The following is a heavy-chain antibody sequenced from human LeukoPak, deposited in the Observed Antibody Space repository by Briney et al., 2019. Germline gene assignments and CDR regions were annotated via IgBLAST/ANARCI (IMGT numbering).Heavy chain of an antibody. CDR1: GGSFSGYY. V-gene: IGHV4-34*01. D-gene: IGHD2-21*01. J-gene: IGHJ6*03. CDR2: INHSGST. Sequence: PSETLSLTCAVYGGSFSGYYWSWIRQPPGKGLEWIGEINHSGSTNYNPSLKSRVTISVDTSKNQFSLKLSSVTAADTAVYYCARGGVVAGHYYYYMDVWGKGTTVTVSS. CDR3: ARGGVVAGHYYYYMDV.